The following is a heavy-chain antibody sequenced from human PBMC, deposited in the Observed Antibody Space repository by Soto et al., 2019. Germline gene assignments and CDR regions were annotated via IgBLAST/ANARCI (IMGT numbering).Heavy chain of an antibody. D-gene: IGHD3-3*01. V-gene: IGHV3-23*01. CDR1: GFTFSSYA. J-gene: IGHJ4*02. CDR3: AKIPLGDFWSGYPYYFDY. CDR2: ISGSGGST. Sequence: GGALRLCCAASGFTFSSYAISWVRQAPGKGLEWVSAISGSGGSTYYADSVKGRFTISRDNSKNTLYLQMNSLRAEDTAVYYCAKIPLGDFWSGYPYYFDYWGQGTLVTVSS.